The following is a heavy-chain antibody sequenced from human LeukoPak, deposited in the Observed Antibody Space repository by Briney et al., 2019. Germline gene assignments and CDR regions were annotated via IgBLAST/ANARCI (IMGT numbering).Heavy chain of an antibody. CDR1: GVSISSYY. Sequence: SETLSLTCTVSGVSISSYYWSWIRQPPGKRLEWIGHIYYSGSTNYNPSLKSRVTISVDTSKNQFSLKLSSVTAADTAVYYCASRSSIWSGYQDTLYYFDSWGQGTLVTVSS. CDR3: ASRSSIWSGYQDTLYYFDS. D-gene: IGHD3-3*01. CDR2: IYYSGST. V-gene: IGHV4-59*01. J-gene: IGHJ4*02.